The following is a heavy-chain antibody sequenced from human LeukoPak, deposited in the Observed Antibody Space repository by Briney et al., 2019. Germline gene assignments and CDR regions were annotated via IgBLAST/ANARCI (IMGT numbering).Heavy chain of an antibody. J-gene: IGHJ4*02. CDR2: IYSGGST. Sequence: GGSLRLSCAASGFTVSSNYMSWVRQAPGKGLEWVSVIYSGGSTYYADSVKGRFTISRDNSKNTLYLQMNSLRSDDTAVYYCARDLRDAPTHLDYWGRGTLVTVSS. CDR3: ARDLRDAPTHLDY. V-gene: IGHV3-53*05. CDR1: GFTVSSNY. D-gene: IGHD2-8*01.